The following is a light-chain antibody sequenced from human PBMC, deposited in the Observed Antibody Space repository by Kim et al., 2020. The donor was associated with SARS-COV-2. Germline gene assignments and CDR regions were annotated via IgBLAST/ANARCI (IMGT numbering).Light chain of an antibody. CDR2: KAS. CDR1: QNINTW. J-gene: IGKJ1*01. Sequence: SASVGDRVTITCRASQNINTWLAWYQQKPGKAPRLLLYKASLLESGVPARFSGSGSGTEFTLIISGLQSEDFATYYCQQYNTFSWTFGQGTKLEI. V-gene: IGKV1-5*03. CDR3: QQYNTFSWT.